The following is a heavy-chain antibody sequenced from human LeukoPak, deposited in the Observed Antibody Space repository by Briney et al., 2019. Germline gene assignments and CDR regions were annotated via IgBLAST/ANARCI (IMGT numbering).Heavy chain of an antibody. Sequence: ASVKVSCKASGGTFSSYAISWVRQAPGQGLEWMGGIIPIFGTANYAQKFQGRVTITADESTSTAYMELSSLRSEDTAVYYCASPSYCSSTSRYLGTTVGAIHSWGQGTLVTVSS. V-gene: IGHV1-69*13. J-gene: IGHJ4*02. D-gene: IGHD2-2*01. CDR1: GGTFSSYA. CDR3: ASPSYCSSTSRYLGTTVGAIHS. CDR2: IIPIFGTA.